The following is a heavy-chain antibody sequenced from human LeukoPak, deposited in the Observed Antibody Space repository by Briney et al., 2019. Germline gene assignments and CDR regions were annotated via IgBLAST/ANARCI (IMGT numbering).Heavy chain of an antibody. CDR2: INPNSGGT. CDR1: GYTFTGYY. Sequence: ASVKVSCKASGYTFTGYYMHWVRQAPGQGLEWMGWINPNSGGTNYAQKFQGRVTMTRDTSISTAYMELSRLRSDDTAVYYCARGIYSGSYVSFDYWGQGTLVTVSS. V-gene: IGHV1-2*02. CDR3: ARGIYSGSYVSFDY. J-gene: IGHJ4*02. D-gene: IGHD1-26*01.